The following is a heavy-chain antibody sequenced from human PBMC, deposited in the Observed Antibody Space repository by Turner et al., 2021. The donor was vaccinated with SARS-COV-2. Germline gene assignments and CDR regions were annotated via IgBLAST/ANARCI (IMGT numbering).Heavy chain of an antibody. CDR3: ARDCLPLLAFYYGLDV. J-gene: IGHJ6*02. CDR2: IWYDGSNE. D-gene: IGHD2-15*01. Sequence: QVQLVESGGGVVQPGRSLRLSCAASGFTFSSFGMHWVRQAPGKGVEWVAVIWYDGSNEYYADSVKGRFTISRDNSKNTLYLQMNSLRAEDTAVYYCARDCLPLLAFYYGLDVWGQGTTVTVSS. V-gene: IGHV3-33*01. CDR1: GFTFSSFG.